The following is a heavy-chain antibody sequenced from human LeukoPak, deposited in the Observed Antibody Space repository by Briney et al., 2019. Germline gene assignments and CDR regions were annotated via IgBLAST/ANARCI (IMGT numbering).Heavy chain of an antibody. D-gene: IGHD6-13*01. Sequence: PGRSLILSCAASGFTFSSYGMHWVRQAPGKGLEWVAVISYDGSNKYYADSVKGRFTISRDNSKNTLYLQMNSLRAEDTAVYYCAKEEGLTAAAAPQYWGQGTLVTVSS. CDR3: AKEEGLTAAAAPQY. V-gene: IGHV3-30*18. CDR2: ISYDGSNK. CDR1: GFTFSSYG. J-gene: IGHJ4*02.